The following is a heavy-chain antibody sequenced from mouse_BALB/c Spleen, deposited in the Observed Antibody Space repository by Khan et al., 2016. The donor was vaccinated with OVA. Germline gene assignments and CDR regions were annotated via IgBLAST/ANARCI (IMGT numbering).Heavy chain of an antibody. CDR2: INPHIGET. V-gene: IGHV1-20*02. CDR3: TRIYRTDFDY. J-gene: IGHJ2*01. Sequence: EVKLEVSGPELVRPGASVKISCKASGYSFTGYFMNWVMQSHGKSLEWIGRINPHIGETFYNERFKEKATLTVDESSSTAHMELRSVASEDSAVYYCTRIYRTDFDYGGQGTTPAVSS. CDR1: GYSFTGYF.